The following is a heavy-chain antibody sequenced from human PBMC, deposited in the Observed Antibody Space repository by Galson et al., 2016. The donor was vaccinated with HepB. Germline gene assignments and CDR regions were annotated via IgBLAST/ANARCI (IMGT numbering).Heavy chain of an antibody. V-gene: IGHV3-23*01. J-gene: IGHJ4*02. Sequence: SLRLSCAASGFTFSIQAMSWVRQAPGKGLEWVSLIGGTSGRTYYAGSVKGRFTISRDNSKNTLCMQMNSLSAEDTAVYYCAKRGSSDEHYFEYWGQGSLGTGSS. CDR2: IGGTSGRT. D-gene: IGHD3-10*01. CDR1: GFTFSIQA. CDR3: AKRGSSDEHYFEY.